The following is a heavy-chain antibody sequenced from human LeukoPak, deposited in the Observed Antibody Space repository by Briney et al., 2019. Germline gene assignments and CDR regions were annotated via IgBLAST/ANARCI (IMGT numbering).Heavy chain of an antibody. J-gene: IGHJ4*02. V-gene: IGHV4-34*01. D-gene: IGHD3-3*01. CDR3: ASYDFWSGMSFDY. Sequence: SETLSLTCAVYGGSFSGYYWSWIRQPPGKGLEWIGSIYYSGSTYYNPSLKSRVTISVDTSKNQFSLKLSSVTAADTAVYYCASYDFWSGMSFDYWGQGTLVTVSS. CDR2: IYYSGST. CDR1: GGSFSGYY.